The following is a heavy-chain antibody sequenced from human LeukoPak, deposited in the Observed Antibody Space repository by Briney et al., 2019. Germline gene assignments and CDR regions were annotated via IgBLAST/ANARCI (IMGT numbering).Heavy chain of an antibody. V-gene: IGHV4-34*01. CDR3: ARRPVDYSSSDHAFDI. D-gene: IGHD6-6*01. CDR1: GGSISSYY. CDR2: INHSGST. J-gene: IGHJ3*02. Sequence: KASETLSLTCTVSGGSISSYYWSWIRQPPGKGLEWIGEINHSGSTNYNPSLKSRVTISVDTSKNQFSLKLSSVTAADTAVYYCARRPVDYSSSDHAFDIWGQGTMVTVSS.